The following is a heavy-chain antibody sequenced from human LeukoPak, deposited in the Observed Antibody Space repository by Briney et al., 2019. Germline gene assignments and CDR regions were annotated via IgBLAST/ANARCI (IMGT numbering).Heavy chain of an antibody. V-gene: IGHV3-30-3*01. D-gene: IGHD1/OR15-1a*01. CDR2: ISNDGADK. CDR1: EFTFTNYG. J-gene: IGHJ4*02. Sequence: GGSLRLSCAASEFTFTNYGMHWVRQAPGKGLEWVAVISNDGADKYYADSVKGRFSISRDNSENTLYLQMNSLRAEDTAVYYCARESQQQSSHIDYWGQGTLVTVSS. CDR3: ARESQQQSSHIDY.